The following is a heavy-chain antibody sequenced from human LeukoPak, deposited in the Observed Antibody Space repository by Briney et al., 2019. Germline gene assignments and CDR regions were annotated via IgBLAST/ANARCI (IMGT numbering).Heavy chain of an antibody. CDR2: IYYSGST. Sequence: SETLSLTCTVSGGSISSYYRSWIRQPPGKGLEWIGYIYYSGSTNYNPSLKSRVTISVDTSKNQFSLKLSSVTAADTAVYYCARDLEMIATRGVAFDIWGQGTMVTVSS. CDR3: ARDLEMIATRGVAFDI. J-gene: IGHJ3*02. CDR1: GGSISSYY. V-gene: IGHV4-59*01. D-gene: IGHD3-22*01.